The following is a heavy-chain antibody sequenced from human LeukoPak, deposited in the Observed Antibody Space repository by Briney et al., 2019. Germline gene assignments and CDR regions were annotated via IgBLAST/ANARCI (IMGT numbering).Heavy chain of an antibody. J-gene: IGHJ6*02. CDR3: TRHDAVPVIGHGMGV. D-gene: IGHD3-16*02. Sequence: SETLSLTCTVSGGSISHYYWSWIRQPPGKGLEWVGYIYYTGITNYNPSLESRITISVDTSKNQFSLKVFSVTAADTAVYYCTRHDAVPVIGHGMGVWGQGTTVIVSS. V-gene: IGHV4-59*08. CDR2: IYYTGIT. CDR1: GGSISHYY.